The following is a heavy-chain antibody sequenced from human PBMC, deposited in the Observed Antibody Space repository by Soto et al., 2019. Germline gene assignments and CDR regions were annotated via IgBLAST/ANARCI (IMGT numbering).Heavy chain of an antibody. CDR2: IYWDDDK. V-gene: IGHV2-5*02. D-gene: IGHD3-16*01. CDR3: AHIPNYYQYDWFDP. Sequence: QITLKESGPTLVKPTQTLTLTCTFSGFSLTTRGVGVGWIRQPPGKALECLALIYWDDDKRYSPSLQSRLSTXKXTXXNQVVPTMTNVAPVDTATYFCAHIPNYYQYDWFDPWGQGTLVSVSS. J-gene: IGHJ5*02. CDR1: GFSLTTRGVG.